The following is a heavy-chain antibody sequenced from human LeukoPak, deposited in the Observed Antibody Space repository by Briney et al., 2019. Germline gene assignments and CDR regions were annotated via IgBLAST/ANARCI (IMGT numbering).Heavy chain of an antibody. J-gene: IGHJ3*02. CDR1: GYSISSGYY. CDR3: ARDNERGIAVAGHPFDI. D-gene: IGHD6-19*01. Sequence: SETLSLTCTVSGYSISSGYYWGWIRQPPGKGLEWIGSIYHSGSTYYNPSLKSRVTISVDTSKNQFSLKLSSVTAADTAVYYCARDNERGIAVAGHPFDIWGQGTMVTVSS. CDR2: IYHSGST. V-gene: IGHV4-38-2*02.